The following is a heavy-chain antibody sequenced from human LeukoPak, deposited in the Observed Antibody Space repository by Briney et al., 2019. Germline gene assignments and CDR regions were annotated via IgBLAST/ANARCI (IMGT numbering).Heavy chain of an antibody. V-gene: IGHV3-53*01. CDR1: GFPVSSNS. Sequence: GGSLALSFAASGFPVSSNSMSWVRPAPGKGLEWVSVINSGGGTYYTDSVKGRFTISRDNSKNTLYLQMNSLRAEDTAVYFCARGKSGYTFGPLDSWGQGTLVTVSS. D-gene: IGHD5-18*01. CDR2: INSGGGT. J-gene: IGHJ4*02. CDR3: ARGKSGYTFGPLDS.